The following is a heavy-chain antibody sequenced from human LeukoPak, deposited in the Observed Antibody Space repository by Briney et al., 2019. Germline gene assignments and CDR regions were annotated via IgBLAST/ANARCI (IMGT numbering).Heavy chain of an antibody. CDR2: ISPNSGGT. CDR3: AREGYYDSSGYYRDGMDV. J-gene: IGHJ6*02. CDR1: GYTFTGYY. D-gene: IGHD3-22*01. Sequence: ASVKVSCTASGYTFTGYYMHWVRQAPGQGLEWMGWISPNSGGTNYAQKFQGRVTMTRDTSISTAYMELSRLRSDDTAVYYCAREGYYDSSGYYRDGMDVWGQGTTVTVSS. V-gene: IGHV1-2*02.